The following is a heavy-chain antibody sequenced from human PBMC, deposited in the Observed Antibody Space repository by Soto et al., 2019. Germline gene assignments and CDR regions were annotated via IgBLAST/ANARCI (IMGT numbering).Heavy chain of an antibody. Sequence: SGGSLRLSCAASGFTFSSYAMHWVRQAPGKGLEWVAVISYDGSNKYYADSVKGRFTISRDNSKNTLYLQMNSPRAEDTAVYYCARDTKRQLSLNYYYYGMDVWGQGTTVTVSS. CDR3: ARDTKRQLSLNYYYYGMDV. V-gene: IGHV3-30-3*01. J-gene: IGHJ6*02. CDR2: ISYDGSNK. D-gene: IGHD6-6*01. CDR1: GFTFSSYA.